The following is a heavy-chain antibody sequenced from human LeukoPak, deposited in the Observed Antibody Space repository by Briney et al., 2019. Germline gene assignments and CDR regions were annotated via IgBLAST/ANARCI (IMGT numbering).Heavy chain of an antibody. J-gene: IGHJ4*02. D-gene: IGHD3-22*01. Sequence: PGGSLRLSCAASGFTVSSNYMSWVRQAPGKGLEWVSVIYSGGSTYYADSVKGRFTISRDNSKNTLYFQMNSLRAEDTAVYYCARVGSGYYTYYFDYWGQGTLVTVSS. CDR3: ARVGSGYYTYYFDY. V-gene: IGHV3-53*01. CDR2: IYSGGST. CDR1: GFTVSSNY.